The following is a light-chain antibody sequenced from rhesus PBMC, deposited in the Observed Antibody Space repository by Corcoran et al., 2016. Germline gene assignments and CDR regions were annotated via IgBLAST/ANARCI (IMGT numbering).Light chain of an antibody. J-gene: IGKJ3*01. CDR3: IQALEFPFT. Sequence: DIVMTQTPLSLPVTPGEPASISCRSSQSPLDSEDGNTYLDWDLQKPGQSPQLLFYEVSNRAFGGPDRFSGSGSDTDFTLKISRVAAEDVGVYCCIQALEFPFTFGPGTKLDIK. CDR2: EVS. CDR1: QSPLDSEDGNTY. V-gene: IGKV2-104*02.